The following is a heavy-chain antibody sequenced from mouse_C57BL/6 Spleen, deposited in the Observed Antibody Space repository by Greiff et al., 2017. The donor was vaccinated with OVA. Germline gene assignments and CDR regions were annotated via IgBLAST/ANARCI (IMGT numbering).Heavy chain of an antibody. Sequence: VQVVESGAELVRPGASVTLSCKASGYTFTDYEMHWVKQTPVHGLEWIGALDPETGGTAYNQKFKGKAILTADKSSSTAYMELRSLTSEDSAVYYCTRDGSSYAMDYWGQGTSVTVSS. V-gene: IGHV1-15*01. CDR1: GYTFTDYE. CDR2: LDPETGGT. CDR3: TRDGSSYAMDY. D-gene: IGHD1-1*01. J-gene: IGHJ4*01.